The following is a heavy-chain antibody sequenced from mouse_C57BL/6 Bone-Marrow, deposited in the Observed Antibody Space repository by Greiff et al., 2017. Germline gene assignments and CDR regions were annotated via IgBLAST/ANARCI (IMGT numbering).Heavy chain of an antibody. V-gene: IGHV5-15*01. CDR1: GFTFSDYG. D-gene: IGHD4-1*01. CDR2: LSNLAYSI. J-gene: IGHJ4*01. CDR3: ARRAGTNYAMDY. Sequence: EVQLVESGGGLVQPGGSLKLSCAASGFTFSDYGMAWVRQAPRKGPEWVAFLSNLAYSIYYADTVTGRFTISRENAKNTLYLEMSSLRSEDTAMYYCARRAGTNYAMDYWGQGTSVTVSS.